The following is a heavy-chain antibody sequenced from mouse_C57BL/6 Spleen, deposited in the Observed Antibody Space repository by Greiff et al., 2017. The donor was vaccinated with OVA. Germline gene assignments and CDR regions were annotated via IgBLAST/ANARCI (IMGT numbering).Heavy chain of an antibody. CDR3: ARGGYSNAMDY. CDR2: ISDGGSYT. D-gene: IGHD2-5*01. J-gene: IGHJ4*01. Sequence: DVHLVESGGGLVKPGGSLKLSCAASGFTFSSYAMSWVRQTPEKRLEWVATISDGGSYTYYPDNVKGRFTISRDNAKNNLYLQMSHLKSEDTAMYYCARGGYSNAMDYWGQGTSVTVSS. CDR1: GFTFSSYA. V-gene: IGHV5-4*01.